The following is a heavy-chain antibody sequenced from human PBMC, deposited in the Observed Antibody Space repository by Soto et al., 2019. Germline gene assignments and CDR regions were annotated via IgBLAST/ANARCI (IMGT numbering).Heavy chain of an antibody. D-gene: IGHD3-3*01. CDR2: IYYSVNT. V-gene: IGHV4-39*01. CDR1: GGSVSSGSYY. Sequence: QVQLQESGPGLVKPSETLSLTCTVSGGSVSSGSYYWSWIRQPPGKGLEWIGSIYYSVNTYYNPSLKSRVTISEDTSKNQFSLKLSSVTAADTAVYYCARLRGLGAWYFDLWGRGTLVTVSS. J-gene: IGHJ2*01. CDR3: ARLRGLGAWYFDL.